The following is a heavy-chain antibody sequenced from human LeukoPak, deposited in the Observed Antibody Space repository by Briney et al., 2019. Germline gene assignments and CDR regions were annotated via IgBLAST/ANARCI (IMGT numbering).Heavy chain of an antibody. CDR3: AKSEMGGGVKFDY. CDR2: MNPDSGAT. V-gene: IGHV1-8*01. Sequence: ASVKVSCKASGYTFTSYDINWVRQAAGQGLEGVGWMNPDSGATGYEQKFQGRVTMTRDTSISTAYLELTSLTSEDTAVYYCAKSEMGGGVKFDYWGQGTLVTVSS. D-gene: IGHD3-16*01. CDR1: GYTFTSYD. J-gene: IGHJ4*02.